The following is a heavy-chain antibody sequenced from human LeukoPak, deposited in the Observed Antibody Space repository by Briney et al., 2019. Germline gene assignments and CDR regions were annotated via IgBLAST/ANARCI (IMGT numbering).Heavy chain of an antibody. J-gene: IGHJ3*02. Sequence: SGGSLRLSCAASGFTVSSNYLRWVRQAPGKGLEWVSLIYSGGRTYYADSVKGRFTISRDNSKNTLYLQMNSLRAEDTAVFYCARGVPGAYGGGAFDIWGQGTKVTVSS. CDR1: GFTVSSNY. D-gene: IGHD4-23*01. CDR2: IYSGGRT. V-gene: IGHV3-66*01. CDR3: ARGVPGAYGGGAFDI.